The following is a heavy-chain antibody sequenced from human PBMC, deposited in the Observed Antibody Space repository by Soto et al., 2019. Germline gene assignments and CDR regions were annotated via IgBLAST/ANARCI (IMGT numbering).Heavy chain of an antibody. D-gene: IGHD6-19*01. CDR2: ISGYNGQA. CDR3: AREGQWVAESPGDVFDI. J-gene: IGHJ3*02. CDR1: GYTFTSYG. Sequence: QVQLVQSGAEVKNPGASVKVSCKASGYTFTSYGISWVRQAPGQGLEWMGWISGYNGQASYAEKFQGRVTMSTDTSKSTAYMELRSLRSDDTAVYYCAREGQWVAESPGDVFDIWGQGTKVTVSS. V-gene: IGHV1-18*01.